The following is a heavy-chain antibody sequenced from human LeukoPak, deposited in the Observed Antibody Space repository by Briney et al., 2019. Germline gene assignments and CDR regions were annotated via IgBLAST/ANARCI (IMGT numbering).Heavy chain of an antibody. CDR3: AGSNLGYCSSTSCYSGNY. D-gene: IGHD2-2*02. Sequence: GASVKVSCKASGYTFTTYYMHWVRQAPGQGLEWMGGIIPIFGTANYAQKFQGRVTITADESTSTAYMELSSLRSEDTAVYYCAGSNLGYCSSTSCYSGNYWGQGTLVTVSS. V-gene: IGHV1-69*13. CDR1: GYTFTTYY. CDR2: IIPIFGTA. J-gene: IGHJ4*02.